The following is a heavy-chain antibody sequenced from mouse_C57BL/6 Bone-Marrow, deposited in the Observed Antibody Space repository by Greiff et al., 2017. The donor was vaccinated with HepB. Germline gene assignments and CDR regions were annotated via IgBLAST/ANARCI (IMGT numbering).Heavy chain of an antibody. D-gene: IGHD1-1*01. CDR1: GYTFTSYW. J-gene: IGHJ2*01. Sequence: QVQLQQPGAELVKPGASVKMSCKASGYTFTSYWITWVKQRPGQGLEWIGDIYPGSGSTNYNEKFKSKATLTVDTSPSTAYMQLSSLTSDDSAVYYCARWVFITTVVAFDYWGQGTTLTVSS. V-gene: IGHV1-55*01. CDR3: ARWVFITTVVAFDY. CDR2: IYPGSGST.